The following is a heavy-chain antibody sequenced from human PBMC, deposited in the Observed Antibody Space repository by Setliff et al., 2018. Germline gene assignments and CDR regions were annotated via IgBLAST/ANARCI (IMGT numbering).Heavy chain of an antibody. CDR2: IGHNSRTI. Sequence: GGSLRLSCAASGFTFSNYWMHWVRQAPGKGPEWVSYIGHNSRTIHYADSVKGRFTISRDNAKNSLYLQLNSLRAEDTAVYYCATNPRKGRSGGYYYDDPYYFYMDVWGKGTTVTVSS. V-gene: IGHV3-48*01. CDR3: ATNPRKGRSGGYYYDDPYYFYMDV. CDR1: GFTFSNYW. D-gene: IGHD3-22*01. J-gene: IGHJ6*03.